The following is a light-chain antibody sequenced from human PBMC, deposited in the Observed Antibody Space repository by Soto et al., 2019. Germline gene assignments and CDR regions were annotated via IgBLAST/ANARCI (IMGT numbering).Light chain of an antibody. CDR2: AAS. Sequence: EIVLTQSPVTLSLSPGERATLSCRASRSFASSYLGWYQQKPGQAPRLLIYAASTRDTGIPDRFSGSGYATDFTLTISRLEPEDSAVYYCQHYDSSPPYTFGQGTKLEIK. CDR1: RSFASSY. J-gene: IGKJ2*01. CDR3: QHYDSSPPYT. V-gene: IGKV3-20*01.